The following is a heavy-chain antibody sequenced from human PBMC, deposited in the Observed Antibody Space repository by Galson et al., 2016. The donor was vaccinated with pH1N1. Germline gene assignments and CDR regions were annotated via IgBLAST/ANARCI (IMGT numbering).Heavy chain of an antibody. D-gene: IGHD5-18*01. CDR1: GFTFSKYA. CDR2: MSSTGDGI. Sequence: SLRLSCAVSGFTFSKYAMSWVRQAPGKGLEWVAAMSSTGDGIFYDASVRGRFPISRDNPNNTLYLQMTSLRVEDAAVYYCARTRGYSYGSFDYWGQGTLVTVSS. V-gene: IGHV3-23*01. J-gene: IGHJ4*02. CDR3: ARTRGYSYGSFDY.